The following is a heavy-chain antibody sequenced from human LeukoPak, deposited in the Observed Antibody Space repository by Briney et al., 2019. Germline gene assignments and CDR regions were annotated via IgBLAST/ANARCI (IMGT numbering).Heavy chain of an antibody. CDR1: GGTFSSYG. CDR3: ASVSRAARDFDY. Sequence: ASVKVSCKASGGTFSSYGISWVRQAPGQGLEWMGWISAYSGNTHYAQKFQGRVTMTTDTSTTTAYMELRGLRSDDTAVYYCASVSRAARDFDYWGQGTLVTVSS. J-gene: IGHJ4*02. D-gene: IGHD6-6*01. V-gene: IGHV1-18*01. CDR2: ISAYSGNT.